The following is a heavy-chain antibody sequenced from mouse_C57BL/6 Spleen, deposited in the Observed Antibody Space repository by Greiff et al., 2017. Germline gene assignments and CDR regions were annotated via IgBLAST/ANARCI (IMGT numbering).Heavy chain of an antibody. V-gene: IGHV1-5*01. Sequence: EVQLQQSGTVLARPGASVKMSCKTSGYTFTSYWMHWVKQRPGQGLEWIGAIYPGNSDTSYNQKFKGKAKLTAVTSASTAYMELSSLTNEDSAVYYSTSCAYDNWFAYWGQGTLVTVSA. CDR2: IYPGNSDT. D-gene: IGHD2-12*01. J-gene: IGHJ3*01. CDR1: GYTFTSYW. CDR3: TSCAYDNWFAY.